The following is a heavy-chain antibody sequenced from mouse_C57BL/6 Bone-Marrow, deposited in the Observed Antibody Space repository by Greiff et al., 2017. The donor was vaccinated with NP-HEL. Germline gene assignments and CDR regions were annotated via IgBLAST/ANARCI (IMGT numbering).Heavy chain of an antibody. CDR3: TRPLYYYGSSSWCAY. D-gene: IGHD1-1*01. J-gene: IGHJ3*01. CDR1: GYTFTDYE. V-gene: IGHV1-15*01. CDR2: IDPETGGT. Sequence: QVQLQQSGAELVRPGASVTLSCKASGYTFTDYEMHWVKQTPVHGLEWIGAIDPETGGTAYNQKFKGKAILTADKSSSTAYMELRSLTSEDSAVYYCTRPLYYYGSSSWCAYWGQGTLVTVSA.